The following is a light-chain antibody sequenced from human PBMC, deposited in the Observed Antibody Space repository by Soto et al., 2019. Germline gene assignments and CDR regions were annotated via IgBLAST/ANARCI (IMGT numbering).Light chain of an antibody. J-gene: IGKJ3*01. CDR1: QSISRH. V-gene: IGKV1-39*01. CDR2: AAS. Sequence: DIQMTQSPSSLSASVGYRVTITCRASQSISRHLNWYQQKPGRAPNLLIYAASSLQSGVPSRFSGSGSGTDVKLTVSRLQPEDFATYYGQQSYRRPPLFTFGPGTKVD. CDR3: QQSYRRPPLFT.